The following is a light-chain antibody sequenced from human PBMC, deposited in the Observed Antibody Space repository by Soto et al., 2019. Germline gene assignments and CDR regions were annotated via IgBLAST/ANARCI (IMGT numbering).Light chain of an antibody. V-gene: IGKV3-15*01. J-gene: IGKJ1*01. CDR1: QSVSSSY. Sequence: EIVLTQSPGTLSVSPGERATLSCGASQSVSSSYLAWYQQKPGQAPRLLIYGASTRATDIPARFSGSGSGTEFTLTISSLQSEDFAEYHCQQYNNWPQTFGQGTKVDIK. CDR2: GAS. CDR3: QQYNNWPQT.